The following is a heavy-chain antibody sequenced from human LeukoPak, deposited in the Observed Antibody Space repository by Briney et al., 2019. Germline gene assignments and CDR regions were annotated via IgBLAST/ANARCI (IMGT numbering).Heavy chain of an antibody. CDR2: IYYSGST. CDR1: GGSFSGYY. Sequence: PSETLSLTCAVYGGSFSGYYWSWIRQPPGKGLEWIGYIYYSGSTNYNPSLKSRVTISVDTSKNQFSLKLSSVTAADTAVYYCARDIAAAAGWFDPWGQGTLVTVSS. J-gene: IGHJ5*02. D-gene: IGHD6-13*01. CDR3: ARDIAAAAGWFDP. V-gene: IGHV4-59*01.